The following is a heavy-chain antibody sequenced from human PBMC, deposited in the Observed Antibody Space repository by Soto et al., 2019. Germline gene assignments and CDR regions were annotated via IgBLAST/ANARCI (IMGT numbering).Heavy chain of an antibody. J-gene: IGHJ3*02. Sequence: SETLSLTCTVSGGSISSGGYYWSWIRQHPGKGLERIGYIYYSGSTYYNPSLKSRVNISVDTSKNQFSLKLSSVTAADTFVYYCAREWVGSSTSCYVGGSGCSAFDIWGQGTMVTVAS. CDR2: IYYSGST. D-gene: IGHD2-2*01. CDR3: AREWVGSSTSCYVGGSGCSAFDI. V-gene: IGHV4-31*03. CDR1: GGSISSGGYY.